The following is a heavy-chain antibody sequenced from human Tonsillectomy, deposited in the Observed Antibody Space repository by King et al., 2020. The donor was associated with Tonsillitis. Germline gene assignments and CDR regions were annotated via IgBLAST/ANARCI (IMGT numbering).Heavy chain of an antibody. CDR3: ARGYSGYDLLPFDY. CDR1: GFTFSSYW. D-gene: IGHD5-12*01. Sequence: VQLVESGGGLVQPGGSLRLSCAASGFTFSSYWMSWVRQPPGKGLEWVANIKQDGSEKYYVDSVKGRFTISRDNAKNSLYLQMNSLRSEDTAVYYCARGYSGYDLLPFDYWGQGTLVTVSS. V-gene: IGHV3-7*01. CDR2: IKQDGSEK. J-gene: IGHJ4*02.